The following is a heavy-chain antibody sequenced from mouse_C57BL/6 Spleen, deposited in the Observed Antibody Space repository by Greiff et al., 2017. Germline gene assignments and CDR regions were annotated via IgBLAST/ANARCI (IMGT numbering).Heavy chain of an antibody. CDR3: ARWDSSGYGYAMDY. Sequence: VKLQQSGAELARPGASVKMSCKASGYTFTSYTMHWVKQRPGQGLEWIGYINPSSGYTKYNQKFKDKATLTADKSSSTAYMQLSSLTSEDSAVYYCARWDSSGYGYAMDYWGQGTSVTVSS. J-gene: IGHJ4*01. V-gene: IGHV1-4*01. D-gene: IGHD3-2*02. CDR1: GYTFTSYT. CDR2: INPSSGYT.